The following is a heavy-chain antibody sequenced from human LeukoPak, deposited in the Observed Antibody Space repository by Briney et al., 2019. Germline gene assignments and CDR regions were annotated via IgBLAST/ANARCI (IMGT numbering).Heavy chain of an antibody. V-gene: IGHV4-39*01. CDR2: IYYSGST. CDR1: GGSISSSSYY. J-gene: IGHJ6*03. CDR3: ARLRDYYYNYMDV. Sequence: SETLSLTCTVSGGSISSSSYYWGWIRQPPGKGLEWIGSIYYSGSTYYNPSLKSRVTISVDTSKIQISLKLNSVTAADTAVYYCARLRDYYYNYMDVWGKGTTVTISS.